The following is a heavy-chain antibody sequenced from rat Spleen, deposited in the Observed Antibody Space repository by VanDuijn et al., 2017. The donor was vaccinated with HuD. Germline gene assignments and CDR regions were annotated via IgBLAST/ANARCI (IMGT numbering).Heavy chain of an antibody. CDR1: GFSLTNNG. Sequence: QVQLKESGPGLVQPSQTLSLTCTVSGFSLTNNGVSWVRQPPGKGLEWMGLIWGNGNTNCNSALKSRLSISRDNSKSQVFLKMNSLQTDDTAKYFCARQLYYGYNHFDYWGQGLMVTVSS. D-gene: IGHD1-9*01. V-gene: IGHV2-13*01. CDR2: IWGNGNT. J-gene: IGHJ2*01. CDR3: ARQLYYGYNHFDY.